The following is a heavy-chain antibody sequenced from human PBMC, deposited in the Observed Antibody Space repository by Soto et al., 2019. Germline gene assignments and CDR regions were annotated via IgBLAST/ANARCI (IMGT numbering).Heavy chain of an antibody. CDR1: GFHFSTNG. Sequence: QVQLVESGGGVVQPGRSLRLSCAASGFHFSTNGMHWVRQAPGKGLEWVAVISYDGSNKYYGDPVKGRFTISRDNSKNKVSMQMNRLRTEGTAVYYCAKDTSAHYGSGSYLGYWGQGTLVTVSS. CDR3: AKDTSAHYGSGSYLGY. V-gene: IGHV3-30*18. D-gene: IGHD3-10*01. CDR2: ISYDGSNK. J-gene: IGHJ4*02.